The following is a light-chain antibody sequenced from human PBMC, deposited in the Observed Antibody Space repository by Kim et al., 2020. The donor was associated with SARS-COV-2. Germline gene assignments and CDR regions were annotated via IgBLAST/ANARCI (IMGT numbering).Light chain of an antibody. J-gene: IGLJ2*01. Sequence: SSELTQDPAVSVALGQTVRITCQGDSLRSYHATWYQQKPGQAPRVVIYGKNNRPSGTLDRFSGSSSGNTASLIITGTQAGAEAAYHRNSRGSNDDVVFGG. CDR2: GKN. CDR3: NSRGSNDDVV. CDR1: SLRSYH. V-gene: IGLV3-19*01.